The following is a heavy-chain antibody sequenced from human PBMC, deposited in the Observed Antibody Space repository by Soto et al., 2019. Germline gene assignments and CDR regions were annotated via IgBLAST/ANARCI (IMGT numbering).Heavy chain of an antibody. CDR2: ISAYNGNT. Sequence: RASVKVSCKASGYTFTSYGISWVRQAPGQGLEWMGWISAYNGNTNYAQKLQGRVTMTTDTSTSTAYMELRSLRSDDTAVYYCARVGTYYYDSSGYYYRDAFDYWGQGTLVTSPQ. D-gene: IGHD3-22*01. CDR1: GYTFTSYG. J-gene: IGHJ4*02. V-gene: IGHV1-18*01. CDR3: ARVGTYYYDSSGYYYRDAFDY.